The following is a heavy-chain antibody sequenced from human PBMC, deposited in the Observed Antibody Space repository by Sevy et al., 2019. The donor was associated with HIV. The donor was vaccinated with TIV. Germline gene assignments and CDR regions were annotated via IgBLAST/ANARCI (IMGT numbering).Heavy chain of an antibody. Sequence: GGSLRLSCAASGFTFSSYAMHWVRQAPGKGLEWVAVISYDGSNKYYADSVKGRFTISRDNSKNTLYLKMNSLRAEDTAVYYCARVGDHSERDIAAADADFDYWGQGTLVTVSS. CDR3: ARVGDHSERDIAAADADFDY. V-gene: IGHV3-30-3*01. CDR2: ISYDGSNK. J-gene: IGHJ4*02. CDR1: GFTFSSYA. D-gene: IGHD6-13*01.